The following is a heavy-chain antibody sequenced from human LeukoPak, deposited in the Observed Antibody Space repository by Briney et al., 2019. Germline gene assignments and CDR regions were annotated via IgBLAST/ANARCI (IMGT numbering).Heavy chain of an antibody. CDR3: ARGIWSRTVSSYYFDC. CDR2: INAGNGLT. Sequence: ASVKVSCKASGYTFTNYAMQWVRQAPGQRLEWMGWINAGNGLTRYSQRFQGRVTITRDTSASTVYMEVTSLRFEDTAVYYCARGIWSRTVSSYYFDCWGQGTLVTVSS. D-gene: IGHD3-3*01. CDR1: GYTFTNYA. J-gene: IGHJ4*02. V-gene: IGHV1-3*01.